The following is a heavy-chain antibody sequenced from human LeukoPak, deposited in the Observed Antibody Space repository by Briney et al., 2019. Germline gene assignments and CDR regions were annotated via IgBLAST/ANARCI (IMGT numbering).Heavy chain of an antibody. V-gene: IGHV1-69*04. CDR1: GGTFSNYA. CDR2: IIPILGIA. J-gene: IGHJ4*02. D-gene: IGHD1-14*01. CDR3: ARANQNYFDY. Sequence: SVKVSCKASGGTFSNYAISWVRQAPGQGLEWMGRIIPILGIANYAQKFQGRVTITADKSTSTAYMELSSLRSDDTAIYYCARANQNYFDYWGQGTLVTVSS.